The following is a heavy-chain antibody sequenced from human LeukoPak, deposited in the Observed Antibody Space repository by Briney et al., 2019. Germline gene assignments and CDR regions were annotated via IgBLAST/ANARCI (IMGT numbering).Heavy chain of an antibody. CDR3: ARGQQLVRQKYYYYYGMDV. D-gene: IGHD6-6*01. CDR2: IWYDGSNK. J-gene: IGHJ6*04. V-gene: IGHV3-33*01. CDR1: GFTFSSYG. Sequence: PGGSLRLSCAAAGFTFSSYGMHWVSQAPGKGLEWVAVIWYDGSNKYYADSVKGRFTISRDNSKNTLYLQMNSLRAKDTAVYYCARGQQLVRQKYYYYYGMDVWGKGTTVTVSS.